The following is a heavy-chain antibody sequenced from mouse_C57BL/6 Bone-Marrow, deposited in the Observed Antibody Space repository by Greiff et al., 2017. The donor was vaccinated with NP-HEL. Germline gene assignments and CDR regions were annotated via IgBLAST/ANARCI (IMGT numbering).Heavy chain of an antibody. CDR3: ARNVVTTDDFDY. D-gene: IGHD2-2*01. V-gene: IGHV5-4*01. CDR2: ISDGGSYT. Sequence: EVQRVESGGGLVKPGGSLKLSCAASGFTFSSYAMSWVRQTPEKRLEWVATISDGGSYTYYPDNVKGRFTISRDNAKNNRYLQLSHLKSEDTAMYFCARNVVTTDDFDYWGQGTTLTVSS. J-gene: IGHJ2*01. CDR1: GFTFSSYA.